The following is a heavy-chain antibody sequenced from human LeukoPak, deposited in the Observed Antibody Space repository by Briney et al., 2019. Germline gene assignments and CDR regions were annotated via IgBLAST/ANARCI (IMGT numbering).Heavy chain of an antibody. CDR3: ASEGY. Sequence: GGSLRLSCAASGFAFSRSAMNWVRQAPGKGLEWVSGFSDSGGSTYYADSVKGRFTISRDSAKSSQYLQMNSLRAEDTAVCYCASEGYWGQGTLVTVSS. CDR1: GFAFSRSA. J-gene: IGHJ4*02. CDR2: FSDSGGST. V-gene: IGHV3-23*01.